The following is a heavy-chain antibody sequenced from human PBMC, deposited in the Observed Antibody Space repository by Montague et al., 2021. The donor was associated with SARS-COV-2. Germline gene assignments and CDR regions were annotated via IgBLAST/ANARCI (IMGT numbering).Heavy chain of an antibody. CDR3: ARDQGGYGTFDI. D-gene: IGHD5-12*01. V-gene: IGHV3-11*01. CDR2: ISGSGSKT. CDR1: GFIFSDYY. J-gene: IGHJ3*02. Sequence: SLRLSCAASGFIFSDYYMTWIRQAPGKGLEWVSHISGSGSKTYYADSVKGRFTISRDNANNSVYLQMNLLGAEDTAVYYCARDQGGYGTFDIWGQGTMVTVSS.